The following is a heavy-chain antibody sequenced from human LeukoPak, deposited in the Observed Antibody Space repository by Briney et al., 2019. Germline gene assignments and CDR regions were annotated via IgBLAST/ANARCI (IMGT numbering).Heavy chain of an antibody. Sequence: GGSLRLSCAASGFTFSSYEMNWVRQAPEKGLEWLSFISSSGSPRYYADSVKGRFTISRDNAKNSLYLQMNSLRVEDTAIYYCARIFVVRGVIGYWGQGAQVTVSS. J-gene: IGHJ4*02. CDR2: ISSSGSPR. V-gene: IGHV3-48*03. CDR3: ARIFVVRGVIGY. CDR1: GFTFSSYE. D-gene: IGHD3-10*01.